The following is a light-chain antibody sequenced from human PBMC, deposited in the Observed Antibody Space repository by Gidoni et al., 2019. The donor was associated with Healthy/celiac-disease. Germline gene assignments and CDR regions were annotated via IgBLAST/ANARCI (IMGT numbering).Light chain of an antibody. CDR1: QSVSSY. V-gene: IGKV3-11*01. Sequence: EIVLTQSPATLSLSPGERATLSCRASQSVSSYLAWYQQKPGQAPRLLIYDASNRATGIPARFSGGGSGPDFPLTISSLEPEDFAVYYCQQRSNWLTFGGGTKVEIK. CDR2: DAS. CDR3: QQRSNWLT. J-gene: IGKJ4*01.